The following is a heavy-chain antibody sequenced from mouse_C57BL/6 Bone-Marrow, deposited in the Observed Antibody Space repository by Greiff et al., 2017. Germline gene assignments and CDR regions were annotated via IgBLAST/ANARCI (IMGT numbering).Heavy chain of an antibody. J-gene: IGHJ2*01. V-gene: IGHV12-3*01. D-gene: IGHD1-1*01. CDR2: ITHSGET. CDR1: GFPITSGYY. Sequence: QVQLKESGPGLVKPSQSLFLTCSITGFPITSGYYWIWIRQSPGKPLEWMGYITHSGETFYNPSLQSPISITRETSKNQFFLQLNSVTTEDTAMYYCAGDRWFITTVEGLYYFDYWGQGTTLTVSS. CDR3: AGDRWFITTVEGLYYFDY.